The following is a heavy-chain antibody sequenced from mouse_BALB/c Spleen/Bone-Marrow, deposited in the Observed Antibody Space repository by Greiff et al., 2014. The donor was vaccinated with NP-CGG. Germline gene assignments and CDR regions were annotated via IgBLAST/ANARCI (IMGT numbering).Heavy chain of an antibody. Sequence: VQLQQSGAELARPGASVKLSCKASGYTFTSYWMQWVKQRPGQGLEWIGAIYPGDGDTRYTQKFKGKATLTADKPSSTAYMQLSSLASEDSAVYYCARGFPCDYWGQGTTLTVSS. J-gene: IGHJ2*01. CDR3: ARGFPCDY. V-gene: IGHV1-87*01. CDR2: IYPGDGDT. CDR1: GYTFTSYW.